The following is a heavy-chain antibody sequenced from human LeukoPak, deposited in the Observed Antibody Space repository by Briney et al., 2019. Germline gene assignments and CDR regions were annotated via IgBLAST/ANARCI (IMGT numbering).Heavy chain of an antibody. D-gene: IGHD4-17*01. J-gene: IGHJ4*02. Sequence: ASVKVSCKASGYVSTSYGISWVRQAPGQELEWMGWISSHTGDTRYAQRFQDRVTMTTDISTTTAYLDLRSLRFDDTAVYYCARDVRRLQLSTYFFDFWGQGTLDSVSS. V-gene: IGHV1-18*01. CDR3: ARDVRRLQLSTYFFDF. CDR1: GYVSTSYG. CDR2: ISSHTGDT.